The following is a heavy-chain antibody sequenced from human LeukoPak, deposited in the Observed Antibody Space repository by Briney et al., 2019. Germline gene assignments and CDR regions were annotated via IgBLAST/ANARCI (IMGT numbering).Heavy chain of an antibody. J-gene: IGHJ6*03. CDR2: IRYDGGNK. D-gene: IGHD3-3*01. Sequence: PGGSLRLSCAASGFTFSSYGMHWVRQAPGKGLEWVAFIRYDGGNKYYADSVKGRFTISRDNSKNTLYLQMNSLRAEDTAVYYCAKGTRFLEWSFRYYYYMDVWGKGTTVTVSS. V-gene: IGHV3-30*02. CDR1: GFTFSSYG. CDR3: AKGTRFLEWSFRYYYYMDV.